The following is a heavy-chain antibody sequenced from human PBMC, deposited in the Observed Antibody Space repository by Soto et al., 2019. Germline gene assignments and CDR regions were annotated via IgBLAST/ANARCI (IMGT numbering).Heavy chain of an antibody. J-gene: IGHJ5*02. CDR3: ARGSYYYDSSGYYINWFDP. CDR2: ISAYNGNT. D-gene: IGHD3-22*01. V-gene: IGHV1-18*01. CDR1: GYTFTSYG. Sequence: GASVKVSCKASGYTFTSYGISWVRQAPGQGLEWMGWISAYNGNTNYAQKLQGRVTMTTDTSTSTAYMELRSLRSDGTAVYYCARGSYYYDSSGYYINWFDPWGQGTLVTVSS.